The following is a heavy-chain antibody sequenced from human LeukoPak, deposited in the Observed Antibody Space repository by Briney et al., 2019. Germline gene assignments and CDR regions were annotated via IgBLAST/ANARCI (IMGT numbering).Heavy chain of an antibody. D-gene: IGHD6-13*01. CDR3: AIYPPGIAAAGIFDY. CDR2: ISGSGGST. Sequence: GGSLRLSCAASGFTFSSYAMSWVRQAPGKGLEWVLAISGSGGSTYYADSVKGRFSISRDNSKNTLYLQMNSLRAEDTAVYYCAIYPPGIAAAGIFDYWGQGTLVTVSS. J-gene: IGHJ4*02. CDR1: GFTFSSYA. V-gene: IGHV3-23*01.